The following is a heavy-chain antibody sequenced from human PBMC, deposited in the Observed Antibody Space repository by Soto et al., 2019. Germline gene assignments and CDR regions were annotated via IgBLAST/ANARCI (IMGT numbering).Heavy chain of an antibody. J-gene: IGHJ4*02. CDR1: GGSCSGYY. CDR2: INHSGST. Sequence: SSGTLSLTCAVYGGSCSGYYWSLIRQPPGKGLEWIGEINHSGSTNYNPSLKSRVTISVDTSKNQFSLKLSSVTAADTAVYYCARGKSGYYDDFDYWGQGTLVTVSS. CDR3: ARGKSGYYDDFDY. V-gene: IGHV4-34*01. D-gene: IGHD3-3*01.